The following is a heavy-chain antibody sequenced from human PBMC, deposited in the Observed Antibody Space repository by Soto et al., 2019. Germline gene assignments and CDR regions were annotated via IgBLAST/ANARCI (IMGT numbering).Heavy chain of an antibody. CDR1: GLTVRSNY. CDR3: ARDPSPDSSGWYYFDY. Sequence: GGSLRLSCAASGLTVRSNYMSWVRQAPGKGLEWVSVIYSGGSTYYADSVKGRFTISRDNAKNSLFLQMHSLRDEDTALYFCARDPSPDSSGWYYFDYWGQGTLVTVSS. J-gene: IGHJ4*02. V-gene: IGHV3-53*01. D-gene: IGHD6-19*01. CDR2: IYSGGST.